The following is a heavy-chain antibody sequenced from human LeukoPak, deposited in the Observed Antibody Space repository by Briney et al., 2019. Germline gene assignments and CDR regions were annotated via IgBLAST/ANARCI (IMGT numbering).Heavy chain of an antibody. J-gene: IGHJ4*02. CDR1: GFTYNIFV. CDR3: AKDPIFGGSYGVFDY. D-gene: IGHD1-26*01. CDR2: IFDRGNSI. Sequence: GGSLTHSYAASGFTYNIFVMSWARQAPGEGVEWGSTIFDRGNSIYYADSAEGRFTSSNDNSTITLYLQINDLRGQGTALQYCAKDPIFGGSYGVFDYWGLGTLVTVSS. V-gene: IGHV3-23*01.